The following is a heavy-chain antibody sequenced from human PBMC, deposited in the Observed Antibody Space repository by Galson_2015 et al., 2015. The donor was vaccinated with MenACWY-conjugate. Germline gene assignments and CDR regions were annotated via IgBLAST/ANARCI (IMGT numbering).Heavy chain of an antibody. CDR2: IKEDGSVK. V-gene: IGHV3-7*03. CDR3: ATSSAAAGSS. D-gene: IGHD6-13*01. J-gene: IGHJ4*02. Sequence: SLRLSCAASGFTFTDFWMSWVRQAPGKGLAWVANIKEDGSVKYYLDSVRGRFTISRDNAKNSLYLQMNSLRADDTAVYYCATSSAAAGSSWGQGTLVTVSS. CDR1: GFTFTDFW.